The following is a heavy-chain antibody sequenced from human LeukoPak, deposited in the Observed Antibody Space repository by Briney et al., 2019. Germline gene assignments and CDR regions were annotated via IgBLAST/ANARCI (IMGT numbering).Heavy chain of an antibody. Sequence: GGSLRLSCAASGFTFSTYWMSWVRQAPGKGLEWVANIKQDGSEEYYVDSVKGRFTISRDNSKNSLYLQMNSLRAEDTAVYYCARDTRWGGEDFGFWGQGTLVTVSS. D-gene: IGHD2-2*01. CDR2: IKQDGSEE. CDR3: ARDTRWGGEDFGF. V-gene: IGHV3-7*04. J-gene: IGHJ4*02. CDR1: GFTFSTYW.